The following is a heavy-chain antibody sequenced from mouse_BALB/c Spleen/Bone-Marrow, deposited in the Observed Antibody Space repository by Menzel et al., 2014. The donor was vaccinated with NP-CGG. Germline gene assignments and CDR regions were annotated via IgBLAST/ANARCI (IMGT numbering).Heavy chain of an antibody. J-gene: IGHJ2*01. V-gene: IGHV5-12-2*01. CDR1: GFTFRSYT. Sequence: EVMLVESGGGLVQPGGSLKLSCAASGFTFRSYTMSWVRQTPKKRLEWVAYISNGGVTTYYPDTVKGRFTISRDNAKNTLYLQMSSLKSEDTAMYYCARPYYGNYGYFDYWGQGTTLTVSS. CDR3: ARPYYGNYGYFDY. D-gene: IGHD2-10*01. CDR2: ISNGGVTT.